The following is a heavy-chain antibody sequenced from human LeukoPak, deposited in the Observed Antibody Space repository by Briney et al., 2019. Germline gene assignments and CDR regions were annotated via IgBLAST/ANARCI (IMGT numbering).Heavy chain of an antibody. CDR2: INNSGST. CDR1: GGSFSGYY. D-gene: IGHD2-2*02. Sequence: SETLSLTCAVYGGSFSGYYWSWIRQPPGKGLEWIGEINNSGSTNYNPSLKSRVTISVDTSKNQFSLKLSSVTAADTAVYYCARGRPRYCSSTSCYTWSLWFDPWGQGTLVTVSS. V-gene: IGHV4-34*01. J-gene: IGHJ5*02. CDR3: ARGRPRYCSSTSCYTWSLWFDP.